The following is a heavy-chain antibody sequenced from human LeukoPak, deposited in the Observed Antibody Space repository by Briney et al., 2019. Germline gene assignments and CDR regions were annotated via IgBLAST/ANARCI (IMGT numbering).Heavy chain of an antibody. CDR1: GGSITSSSGYN. V-gene: IGHV4-39*01. J-gene: IGHJ5*02. Sequence: SETLSLTCTVSGGSITSSSGYNWGWIRQYPGKGLEWIGTIHHSGTTYYSLSLRSRLTISVDSSKNRFSLRLSSVTAADTAVYFCARLPTGFPNWFDLWGRGTLVTVSS. D-gene: IGHD3-9*01. CDR2: IHHSGTT. CDR3: ARLPTGFPNWFDL.